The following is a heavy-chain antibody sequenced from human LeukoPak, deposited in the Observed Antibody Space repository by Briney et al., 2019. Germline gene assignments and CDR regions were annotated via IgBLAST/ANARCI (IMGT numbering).Heavy chain of an antibody. CDR1: GGSISSGGYS. CDR3: ARMPGITGAVDY. Sequence: SETLSLTCAVSGGSISSGGYSWSWIRQPPGKGLEWLGYIYRSGSTYYNPSLKSRVTISIDRSNNQFSLKLSSVTAADTAVYYCARMPGITGAVDYWGQGTLVTVSS. D-gene: IGHD7-27*01. CDR2: IYRSGST. J-gene: IGHJ4*02. V-gene: IGHV4-30-2*01.